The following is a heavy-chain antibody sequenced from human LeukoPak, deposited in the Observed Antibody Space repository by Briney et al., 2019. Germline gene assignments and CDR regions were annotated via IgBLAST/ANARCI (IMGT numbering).Heavy chain of an antibody. CDR2: IYHSGST. V-gene: IGHV4-38-2*02. J-gene: IGHJ3*02. CDR1: GYSITSGYY. D-gene: IGHD6-13*01. CDR3: ARLAAAAPDAFDI. Sequence: SETLSLTCTVSGYSITSGYYWGWIRQPPGKGLEWIGSIYHSGSTYYNPSLQSRVTISVDTSKNQFSLKLSSVTAADTAVYYCARLAAAAPDAFDIWGQGTMVTVSS.